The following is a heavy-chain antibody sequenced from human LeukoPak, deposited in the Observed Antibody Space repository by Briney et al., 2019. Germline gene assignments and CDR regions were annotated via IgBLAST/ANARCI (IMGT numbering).Heavy chain of an antibody. Sequence: GASVKVSCKASGYTFTSYGISWVRQAPGQGLEWMGWISAYSLNTNYAQNFQGRVTMTTDTSTSTAYMELSSLRSEDTAVYYCARVTNWGAKPNFDYWGQGTLVTVSS. J-gene: IGHJ4*02. CDR1: GYTFTSYG. D-gene: IGHD7-27*01. CDR2: ISAYSLNT. CDR3: ARVTNWGAKPNFDY. V-gene: IGHV1-18*01.